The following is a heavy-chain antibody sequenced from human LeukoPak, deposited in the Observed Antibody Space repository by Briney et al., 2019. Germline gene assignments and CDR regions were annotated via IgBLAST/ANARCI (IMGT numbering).Heavy chain of an antibody. CDR3: AKDRYQLLLLDY. Sequence: GGSLRLSCAASGFTFSSYDMHWVRQAPGKGPEWVAIIRYDGSNENYADSVKGRFTISRDNSKNTLYLQMNSLRAEDTAVYYCAKDRYQLLLLDYWGQGTLVTVSS. J-gene: IGHJ4*02. CDR1: GFTFSSYD. CDR2: IRYDGSNE. D-gene: IGHD2-2*01. V-gene: IGHV3-30*02.